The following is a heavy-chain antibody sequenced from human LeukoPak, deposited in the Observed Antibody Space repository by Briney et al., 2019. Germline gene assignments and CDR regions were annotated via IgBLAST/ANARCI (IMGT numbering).Heavy chain of an antibody. CDR3: AKDSYKSSGWYDY. D-gene: IGHD6-19*01. CDR1: GFTFSSYG. Sequence: GRSLRLSCAASGFTFSSYGMHWVRQAPGKGLEWVAVISYDGSNKYYADSVKGRFTISRDNSKNTPYLQMNSLRAEDTAVYYCAKDSYKSSGWYDYWGQGTLVTVSS. V-gene: IGHV3-30*18. CDR2: ISYDGSNK. J-gene: IGHJ4*02.